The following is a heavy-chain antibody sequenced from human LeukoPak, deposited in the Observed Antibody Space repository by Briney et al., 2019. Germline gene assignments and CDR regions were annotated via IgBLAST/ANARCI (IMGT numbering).Heavy chain of an antibody. CDR1: GGSISSSNW. Sequence: SGTLSLTCAVSGGSISSSNWWSWVRQPPGKGLGWIGEIHHSGSINYNPSLKSRATISVDKSKNQSSLELSSVTAADTAVYYCARKTIEPIEGNFDYWGQGSLVTVSS. CDR2: IHHSGSI. V-gene: IGHV4-4*02. CDR3: ARKTIEPIEGNFDY. J-gene: IGHJ4*02. D-gene: IGHD2/OR15-2a*01.